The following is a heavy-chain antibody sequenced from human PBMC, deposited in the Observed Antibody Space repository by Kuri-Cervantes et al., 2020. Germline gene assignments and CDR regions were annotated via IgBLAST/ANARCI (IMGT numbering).Heavy chain of an antibody. Sequence: GESLKISCAASGFNFSNYGMHWVRQAPGKGLEWVALIWHDGSNEYYADSVKGRFTISRDNSKNTLFLQMNSLRVEDTAIYYCAKVRSYSKGAYFDLWGQGTLVTVSS. CDR2: IWHDGSNE. V-gene: IGHV3-30*02. D-gene: IGHD1-26*01. CDR1: GFNFSNYG. CDR3: AKVRSYSKGAYFDL. J-gene: IGHJ4*02.